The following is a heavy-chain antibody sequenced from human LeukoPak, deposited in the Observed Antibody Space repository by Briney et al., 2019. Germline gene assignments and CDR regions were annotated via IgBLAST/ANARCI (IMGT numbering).Heavy chain of an antibody. CDR3: SSHDYGDYGFYY. D-gene: IGHD4-17*01. J-gene: IGHJ4*02. Sequence: SETLSLTCTVSGGSISSSSYYWGWIRQPPGKGLEWIGSIYYSGSTYYNPSLKSRVTISVDTTKNQFPLKLSSVTAADTAVCYCSSHDYGDYGFYYWGQGTLVTVCS. V-gene: IGHV4-39*01. CDR1: GGSISSSSYY. CDR2: IYYSGST.